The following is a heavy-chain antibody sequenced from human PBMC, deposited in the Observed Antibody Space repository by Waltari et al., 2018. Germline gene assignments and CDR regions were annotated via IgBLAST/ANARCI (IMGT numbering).Heavy chain of an antibody. CDR1: GFSFSDST. Sequence: EVQLVESGGGLVQPGGSLKLSCAASGFSFSDSTMHWVRQAPGKGLEWVGRIRTKLNSYATVSTASVKGRFTISRDDSKNMAYLQMDSLTIEDTAVYYCTRSGVTTVAFDIWGQGTMVTVSS. D-gene: IGHD4-17*01. J-gene: IGHJ3*02. CDR2: IRTKLNSYAT. V-gene: IGHV3-73*01. CDR3: TRSGVTTVAFDI.